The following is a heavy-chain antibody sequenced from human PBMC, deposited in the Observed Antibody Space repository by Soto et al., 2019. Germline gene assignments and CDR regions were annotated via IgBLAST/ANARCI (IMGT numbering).Heavy chain of an antibody. CDR2: ILYDGSTK. V-gene: IGHV3-30-3*01. CDR1: GFTFSSFA. J-gene: IGHJ4*02. Sequence: QVQLVESGGGVVQPGRSLRLSCAASGFTFSSFAMHWVRQAPGKGLEWVAVILYDGSTKYYADSVKGRFTISRDNSKNTLYLRMTSLRAEDTAVYYCTRSVVTAPSAKEPNDYWGRGTLVTVSS. D-gene: IGHD2-21*02. CDR3: TRSVVTAPSAKEPNDY.